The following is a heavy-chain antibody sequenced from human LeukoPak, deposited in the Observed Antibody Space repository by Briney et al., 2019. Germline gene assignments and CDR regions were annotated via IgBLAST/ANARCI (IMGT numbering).Heavy chain of an antibody. V-gene: IGHV3-30*04. CDR2: ISYDGSNK. D-gene: IGHD6-19*01. CDR1: GFTFSSYA. J-gene: IGHJ4*02. CDR3: AKDSQSSGRSYFDY. Sequence: GGSLRLSCAASGFTFSSYAMHWVRQAPGKGLERVAVISYDGSNKYYADSVKGRFTISRDNSKNTLYLQMNSLRAEDTAVYYCAKDSQSSGRSYFDYWGQGTLVTVSS.